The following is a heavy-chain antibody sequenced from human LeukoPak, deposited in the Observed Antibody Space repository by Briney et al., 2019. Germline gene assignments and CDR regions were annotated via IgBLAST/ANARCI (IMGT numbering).Heavy chain of an antibody. J-gene: IGHJ4*02. V-gene: IGHV3-53*01. Sequence: PGGSLRLSCAASGFTVSSNYMSWVRQAPGKGLEWVSVIYSGGSTYYADSVKGRFTISRAKNTLYLQMNSLRAEDTAVYYRAREAYYDILTGYYTRDYWGQGTLVTVSS. D-gene: IGHD3-9*01. CDR1: GFTVSSNY. CDR3: AREAYYDILTGYYTRDY. CDR2: IYSGGST.